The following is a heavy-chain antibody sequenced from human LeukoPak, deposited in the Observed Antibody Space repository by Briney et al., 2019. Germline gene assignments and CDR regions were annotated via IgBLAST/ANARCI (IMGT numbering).Heavy chain of an antibody. J-gene: IGHJ6*02. Sequence: PGGSLRLSCAASGFTFSSYAMNWVRQAPGKGLEWVSFISSSSNYIYYADSVKGRFTISRDNAKNSLYLQMNSLRAEDTAVYYCARDLAGYCTNGVCHTNYYGMDVWGQGTTVTVSS. V-gene: IGHV3-21*01. CDR3: ARDLAGYCTNGVCHTNYYGMDV. CDR1: GFTFSSYA. D-gene: IGHD2-8*01. CDR2: ISSSSNYI.